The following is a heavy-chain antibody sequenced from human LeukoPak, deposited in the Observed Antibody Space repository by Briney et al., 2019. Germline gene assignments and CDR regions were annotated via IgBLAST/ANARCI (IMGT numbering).Heavy chain of an antibody. Sequence: GGSLRLSCAASGFTFSSYWMGWVRQAPGKGLEWVANIKQDGSEKYYVDSVKGRFTISRDNAKNSLYLQMNSLRAEDTAVYYCARAPGYCSSTSCPLPFGYYYYYMDVWGKGTTVTVSS. CDR2: IKQDGSEK. CDR3: ARAPGYCSSTSCPLPFGYYYYYMDV. J-gene: IGHJ6*03. D-gene: IGHD2-2*01. V-gene: IGHV3-7*01. CDR1: GFTFSSYW.